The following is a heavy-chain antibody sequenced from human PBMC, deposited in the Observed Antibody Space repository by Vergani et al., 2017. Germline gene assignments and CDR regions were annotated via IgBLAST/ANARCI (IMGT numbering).Heavy chain of an antibody. CDR1: GGSFSGYY. V-gene: IGHV4-39*07. D-gene: IGHD2-2*01. CDR3: ARVVEEYYFDY. J-gene: IGHJ4*02. Sequence: QVQLQESGPGLVKPSETLSLTCTVSGGSFSGYYWGWIRQPPGKGLEWIGSIYYSGSTYYNPSLKSRVTISVDTSKNQFSLKLSSVTAADTAVYYCARVVEEYYFDYWGQGTLVTVSS. CDR2: IYYSGST.